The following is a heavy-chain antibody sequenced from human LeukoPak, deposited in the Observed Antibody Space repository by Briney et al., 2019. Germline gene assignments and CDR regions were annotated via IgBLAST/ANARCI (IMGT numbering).Heavy chain of an antibody. D-gene: IGHD6-13*01. V-gene: IGHV3-66*01. J-gene: IGHJ4*02. CDR2: IYSGGST. CDR3: AREVSRGAAGTPYDY. CDR1: GFTVSSNY. Sequence: QPGGSLRLSCAASGFTVSSNYMSWVRQAPGKGLEWASVIYSGGSTYYADSVKGRFTISRDNSKNTLYLQMNSLRAEDTAVYYCAREVSRGAAGTPYDYWGQGTLVTVSS.